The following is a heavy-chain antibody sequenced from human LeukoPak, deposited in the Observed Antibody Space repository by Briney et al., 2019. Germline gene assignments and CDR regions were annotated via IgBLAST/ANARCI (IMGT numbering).Heavy chain of an antibody. CDR3: ARGYDFWSPNWFDP. V-gene: IGHV1-2*02. CDR1: GYTFTGYY. CDR2: INPNSGGT. J-gene: IGHJ5*02. D-gene: IGHD3-3*01. Sequence: ASVKVSCKASGYTFTGYYMHGVRQAPGQGLEWMGWINPNSGGTNYAQKFQGRVTMTRDTSISTAYMELSRLRSDETAVYYCARGYDFWSPNWFDPWGQGTLVTVSS.